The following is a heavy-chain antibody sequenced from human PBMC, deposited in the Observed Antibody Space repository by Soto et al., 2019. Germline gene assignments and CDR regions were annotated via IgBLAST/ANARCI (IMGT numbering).Heavy chain of an antibody. J-gene: IGHJ5*02. CDR2: ISAYNYNT. V-gene: IGHV1-18*01. CDR3: ARVVGALGQWFDP. D-gene: IGHD1-26*01. CDR1: GYTFTSYG. Sequence: QVQLVQSGAEVKKPGASVKVSGKASGYTFTSYGLSWVRQAPGQGLEWMGRISAYNYNTNYAQKRQGRVTMTTDTSTSTAYMELRSRRSDDTAVYYCARVVGALGQWFDPWGQGTLVTVSS.